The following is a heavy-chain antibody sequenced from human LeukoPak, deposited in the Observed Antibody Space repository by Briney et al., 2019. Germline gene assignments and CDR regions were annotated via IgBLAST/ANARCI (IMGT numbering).Heavy chain of an antibody. D-gene: IGHD5-18*01. CDR2: ISSSSSYT. V-gene: IGHV3-11*06. CDR1: GFTFSDYY. J-gene: IGHJ4*02. Sequence: GGSLRLSCAASGFTFSDYYMSWIRQAPGKGLEWVSYISSSSSYTNYADSVKGRFTISRDNAKNSLYLQMNSLRDEDTAVYYCARSRVDTAMYFDYWGQGTLVTVSS. CDR3: ARSRVDTAMYFDY.